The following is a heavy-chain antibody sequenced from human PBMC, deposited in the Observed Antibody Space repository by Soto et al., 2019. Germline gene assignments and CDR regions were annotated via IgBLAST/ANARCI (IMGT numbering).Heavy chain of an antibody. Sequence: GASVKVSCKASGYTFTGYYMHWVRQAPGQGLEWMGCINPNSGGTNYAQNFQGRVTMTRDTSISTAYMELSRLRSDDTAVYYCARDLIFSKFRIGARADNWFVPLGQGTLVTVSS. J-gene: IGHJ5*02. D-gene: IGHD6-6*01. CDR1: GYTFTGYY. V-gene: IGHV1-2*02. CDR2: INPNSGGT. CDR3: ARDLIFSKFRIGARADNWFVP.